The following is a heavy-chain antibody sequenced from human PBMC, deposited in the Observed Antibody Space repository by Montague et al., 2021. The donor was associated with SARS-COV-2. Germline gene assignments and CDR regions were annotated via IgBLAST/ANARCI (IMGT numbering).Heavy chain of an antibody. Sequence: SETLSLTCTVSGGSISNSVYYWGWVRQPPGKGLEWIGSIYCTGSTYYNPSLKSRLTISVDTSENQFSLNLRSMTAANTAVYYCARHPQHWGQGTLVTVSS. V-gene: IGHV4-39*01. CDR2: IYCTGST. CDR3: ARHPQH. J-gene: IGHJ1*01. CDR1: GGSISNSVYY.